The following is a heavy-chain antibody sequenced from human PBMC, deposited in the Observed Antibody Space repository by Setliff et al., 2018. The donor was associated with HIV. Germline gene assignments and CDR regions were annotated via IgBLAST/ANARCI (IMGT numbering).Heavy chain of an antibody. V-gene: IGHV4-34*01. J-gene: IGHJ5*02. D-gene: IGHD5-18*01. CDR3: APERRGYTSGLGSFDP. CDR2: INHSGST. CDR1: GVSFSGYY. Sequence: SETLSLTCAVAGVSFSGYYWSWIRQPPGKGLEWIGEINHSGSTDFNPSLKRRVTLSIDTSKNQFSLKLNSVTAADTAIYYCAPERRGYTSGLGSFDPWGHGTLVTVSS.